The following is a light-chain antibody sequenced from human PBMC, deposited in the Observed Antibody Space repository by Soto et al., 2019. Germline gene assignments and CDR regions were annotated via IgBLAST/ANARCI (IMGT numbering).Light chain of an antibody. CDR1: SSDVGGYNS. J-gene: IGLJ2*01. V-gene: IGLV2-8*01. CDR3: ASYAGSNMPL. CDR2: EVT. Sequence: QSVLTQPPSASGSPGQSVTISCTGTSSDVGGYNSVSWYQHHPGKAPQLIIYEVTTGPSGVPDRFSGSKSGNTASLTVAGLQAGDEADYYCASYAGSNMPLFGGGTKLTVL.